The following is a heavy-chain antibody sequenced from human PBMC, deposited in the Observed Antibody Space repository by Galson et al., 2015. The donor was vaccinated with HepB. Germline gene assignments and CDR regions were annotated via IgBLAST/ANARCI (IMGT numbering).Heavy chain of an antibody. J-gene: IGHJ4*02. CDR3: ARGPPVFTIFGVVITGSTFDY. D-gene: IGHD3-3*01. CDR2: INPSGGST. Sequence: SVKVSCKASGYTFTSYYMHWVRQAPGQGLEWMGIINPSGGSTSYAQKFQGRVTMTRDTSTSTVYMELSSLRSEDTAVYYCARGPPVFTIFGVVITGSTFDYWGQGTLVTVSS. V-gene: IGHV1-46*01. CDR1: GYTFTSYY.